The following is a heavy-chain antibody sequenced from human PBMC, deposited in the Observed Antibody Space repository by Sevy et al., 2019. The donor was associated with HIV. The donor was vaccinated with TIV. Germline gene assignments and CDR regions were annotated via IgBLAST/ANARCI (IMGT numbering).Heavy chain of an antibody. Sequence: ASVKVSCKASGYTFTSQYMHWVRQAPGQGLEWMGIINPSGGSTSYAQKFQGRVTMTRDMSTSTVYMELSSLRSEDTAMYYCARDSDNYDILTGYYPFDYWGQGTLVTVSS. CDR1: GYTFTSQY. CDR3: ARDSDNYDILTGYYPFDY. D-gene: IGHD3-9*01. CDR2: INPSGGST. J-gene: IGHJ4*02. V-gene: IGHV1-46*01.